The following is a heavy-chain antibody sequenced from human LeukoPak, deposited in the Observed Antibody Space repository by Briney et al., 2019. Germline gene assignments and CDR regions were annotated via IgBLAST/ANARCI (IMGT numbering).Heavy chain of an antibody. V-gene: IGHV3-23*01. J-gene: IGHJ4*02. D-gene: IGHD3-10*01. Sequence: PGGSLRLSCAASGFTFRGYAMSWVRQAPGKGLEWVSAISGSGGSTYFADSVNGRFTISRDNSKNTLYLQMNSLRAEDTAVYYCVAYYGSGRSADWGQGTLVTVSS. CDR1: GFTFRGYA. CDR2: ISGSGGST. CDR3: VAYYGSGRSAD.